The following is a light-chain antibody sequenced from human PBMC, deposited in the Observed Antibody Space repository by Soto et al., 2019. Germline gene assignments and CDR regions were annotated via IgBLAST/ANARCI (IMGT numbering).Light chain of an antibody. CDR1: NSNIGSNT. CDR2: SNT. V-gene: IGLV1-44*01. CDR3: ATWDDSVNGPV. J-gene: IGLJ2*01. Sequence: QSVLTQPPSASGTPGQRVTISRSGSNSNIGSNTVNWYQQLPGTSPKLLIYSNTQRPSGVPDRFSGSKSGTSASLAISGLQSEDEADYYCATWDDSVNGPVFGGGTKLTVL.